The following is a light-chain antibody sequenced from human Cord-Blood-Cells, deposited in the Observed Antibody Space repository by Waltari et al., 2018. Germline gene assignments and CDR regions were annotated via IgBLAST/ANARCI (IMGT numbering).Light chain of an antibody. J-gene: IGLJ1*01. CDR2: DVS. CDR3: SSYTSSSLGV. Sequence: QSALTQPASVSGSPGQSIPIPCTGTSSEVGGYNYVSWYQQHPGKAPKLMIYDVSNRPSGVSNRFSGSKSGNTASLTISGLQAEDEADYYCSSYTSSSLGVFGTGTKVTVL. V-gene: IGLV2-14*01. CDR1: SSEVGGYNY.